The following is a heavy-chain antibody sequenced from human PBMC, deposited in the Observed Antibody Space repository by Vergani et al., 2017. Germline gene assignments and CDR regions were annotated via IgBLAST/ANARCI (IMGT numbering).Heavy chain of an antibody. V-gene: IGHV4-59*01. D-gene: IGHD2-21*02. J-gene: IGHJ3*02. CDR3: ARNPYCGGDCYSDAFDI. CDR1: GGSISSYY. Sequence: QVQLQESGPGLVKPSETLSLTCTVSGGSISSYYWSWIRQPPVKGLEWIGYIYYSGSTNYNPSLKSRVTISVDTSKNQFSLKLSSVTAADTAVYYCARNPYCGGDCYSDAFDIWGQGTMVTVSS. CDR2: IYYSGST.